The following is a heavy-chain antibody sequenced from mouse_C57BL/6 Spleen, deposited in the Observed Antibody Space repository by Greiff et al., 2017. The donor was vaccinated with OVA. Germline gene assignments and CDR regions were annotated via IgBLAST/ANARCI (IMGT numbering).Heavy chain of an antibody. CDR1: GYTFTSYW. CDR3: ARSVTTGFAY. Sequence: QVHVKQPGTELVKPGASVKLSCKASGYTFTSYWMHWVKQRPGQGLEWIGNINPSNGGTNYNEQFKSKATLTVDKSSSTAYMQLSSLTSEDSAVYYCARSVTTGFAYWGQGTLVTVSA. CDR2: INPSNGGT. D-gene: IGHD2-1*01. J-gene: IGHJ3*01. V-gene: IGHV1-53*01.